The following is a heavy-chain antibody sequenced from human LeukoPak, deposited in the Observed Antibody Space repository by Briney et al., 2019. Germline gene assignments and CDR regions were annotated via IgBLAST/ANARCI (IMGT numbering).Heavy chain of an antibody. CDR3: ARNNGMDV. CDR2: VNRDGSET. V-gene: IGHV3-7*03. Sequence: GGSLRLSCAAPGFALSSHWMTWVRQVPGRGPEWVANVNRDGSETYYLDSVKGRFTISKDNAKNSLYLQMNSLRAEDTALYHCARNNGMDVWGQGTTVIVSS. CDR1: GFALSSHW. J-gene: IGHJ6*02.